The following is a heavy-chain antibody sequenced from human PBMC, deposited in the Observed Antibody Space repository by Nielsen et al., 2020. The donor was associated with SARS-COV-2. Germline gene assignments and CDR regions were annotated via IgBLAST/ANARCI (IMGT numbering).Heavy chain of an antibody. CDR3: ARDLGSGSYY. CDR1: RFPFSGYS. J-gene: IGHJ4*02. Sequence: GGSLRLSCAASRFPFSGYSMNWVRQAPGKGLEWVSSIDSRSTYIYYADSVRGRFTVSRDNAKYSLYLQMNSLRAEDTAVYYCARDLGSGSYYWGQGTLVTVSS. D-gene: IGHD1-26*01. CDR2: IDSRSTYI. V-gene: IGHV3-21*01.